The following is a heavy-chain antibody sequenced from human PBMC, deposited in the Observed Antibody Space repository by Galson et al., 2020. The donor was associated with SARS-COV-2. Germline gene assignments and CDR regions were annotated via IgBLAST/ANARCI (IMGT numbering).Heavy chain of an antibody. CDR2: ISTDSANK. CDR3: ARVGYDILTGYPLHAYDY. D-gene: IGHD3-9*01. J-gene: IGHJ4*02. CDR1: GYTFTLYG. Sequence: ASVKVSCQASGYTFTLYGISWVRQAPGQGLEWVGWISTDSANKNYAQRLQGRVTMTTDTSTSTAYMELGSLTSDDTAVYYCARVGYDILTGYPLHAYDYWGQGTLVTVSS. V-gene: IGHV1-18*01.